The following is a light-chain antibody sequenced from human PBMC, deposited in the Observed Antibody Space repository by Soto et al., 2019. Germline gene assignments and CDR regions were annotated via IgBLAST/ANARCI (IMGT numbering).Light chain of an antibody. CDR2: DAS. CDR1: QSVSSY. J-gene: IGKJ4*01. CDR3: QQSSNWPLT. V-gene: IGKV3-11*01. Sequence: EIVLTQSPPTLSLSPGERATLSCRASQSVSSYFAWYQQKPGQAPRLLINDASNRATGIPARFSGSGSGTDFTLTSSRLEPVAFAVYYCQQSSNWPLTFGGGTKVEI.